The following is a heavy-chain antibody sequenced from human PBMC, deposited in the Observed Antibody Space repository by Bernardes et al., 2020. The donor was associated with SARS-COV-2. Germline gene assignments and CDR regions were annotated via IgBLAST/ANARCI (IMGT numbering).Heavy chain of an antibody. CDR1: GYTFTSYF. J-gene: IGHJ5*02. V-gene: IGHV1-18*01. Sequence: ASEKVSCKASGYTFTSYFIAWVRQDPGQALEWMGWIATYNGKANYAQRLQGRVTMTTDTSTNTAYMELRSLTSDDTAVYYCARDLTYGDYMFDPWGQGTLVTVSS. CDR2: IATYNGKA. CDR3: ARDLTYGDYMFDP. D-gene: IGHD4-17*01.